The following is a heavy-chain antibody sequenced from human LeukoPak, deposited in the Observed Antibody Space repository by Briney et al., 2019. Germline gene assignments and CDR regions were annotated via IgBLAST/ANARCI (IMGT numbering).Heavy chain of an antibody. J-gene: IGHJ4*02. D-gene: IGHD3-10*01. CDR2: IYYNGSA. Sequence: PGGSLRFSCAASGFTFSSYAMSWVRRAPGKGLECVSIIYYNGSAYYTDSVRGRFTISRDSAKNTLFLQMDSLRAEDTALYYCATLTLYYGSGIHFDYWGQGTLVTVSS. CDR3: ATLTLYYGSGIHFDY. V-gene: IGHV3-23*05. CDR1: GFTFSSYA.